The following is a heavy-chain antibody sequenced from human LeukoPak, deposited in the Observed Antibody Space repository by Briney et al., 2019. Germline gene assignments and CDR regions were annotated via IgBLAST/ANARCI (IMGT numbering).Heavy chain of an antibody. Sequence: GGSLRLSCAASGFIFSDYAMNWVRQAPGKGLEWLSSIDISSRYIYYADSVRGRFTISRDNAKNSLYLQMNSLRAEDTAVYYCARDVGPLIALAGSDYWGQGTLVTVSS. CDR3: ARDVGPLIALAGSDY. CDR2: IDISSRYI. CDR1: GFIFSDYA. D-gene: IGHD6-19*01. J-gene: IGHJ4*02. V-gene: IGHV3-21*01.